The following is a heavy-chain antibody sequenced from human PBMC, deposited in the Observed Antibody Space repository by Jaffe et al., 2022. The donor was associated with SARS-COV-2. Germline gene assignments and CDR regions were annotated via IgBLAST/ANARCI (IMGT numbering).Heavy chain of an antibody. CDR1: GFTFSSYG. D-gene: IGHD4-17*01. CDR3: AKGGTYGDYDSNFDY. CDR2: ISYDGSNK. J-gene: IGHJ4*02. V-gene: IGHV3-30*18. Sequence: QVQLVESGGGVVQPGRSLRLSCAASGFTFSSYGMHWVRQAPGKGLEWVAVISYDGSNKYYADSVKGRFTISRDNSKNTLYLQMNSLRAEDTAVYYCAKGGTYGDYDSNFDYWGQGTLVTVSS.